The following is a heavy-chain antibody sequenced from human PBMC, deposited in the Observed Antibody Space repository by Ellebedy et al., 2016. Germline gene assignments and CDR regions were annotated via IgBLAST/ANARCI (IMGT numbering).Heavy chain of an antibody. Sequence: GESLKISXAASGFTFSSYGMHWVRQAPGKGLEWVAVIWYDGSNKYYADSVKGRFTISRDNSKNTLYLQMNSLRAEDTAVYYCARGSRGGTTYYYDSSFDYWGQGTLVTVSS. J-gene: IGHJ4*02. CDR3: ARGSRGGTTYYYDSSFDY. D-gene: IGHD3-22*01. V-gene: IGHV3-33*01. CDR2: IWYDGSNK. CDR1: GFTFSSYG.